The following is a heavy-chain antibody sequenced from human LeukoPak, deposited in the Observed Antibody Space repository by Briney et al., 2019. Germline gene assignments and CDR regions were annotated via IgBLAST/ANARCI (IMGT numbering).Heavy chain of an antibody. J-gene: IGHJ4*02. CDR3: AKSGGYGLIDY. Sequence: SETLSLTCTVSGASVSGSAYYWGWIRQPPGKGLEWIGNIYYSGSTYYNESLESRVTISIDTSKNQFSLKLNSVTAADTAMYYCAKSGGYGLIDYWGQGTLVTVSS. V-gene: IGHV4-39*01. CDR2: IYYSGST. D-gene: IGHD1-26*01. CDR1: GASVSGSAYY.